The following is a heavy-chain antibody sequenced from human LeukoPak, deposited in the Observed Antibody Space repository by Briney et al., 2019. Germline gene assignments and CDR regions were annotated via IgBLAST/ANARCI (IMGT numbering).Heavy chain of an antibody. Sequence: GGSLILSCVGSAFTFSAYGMHWVRQAPGRGLEWVSFISASGTTTYYADSVKGRFTSSRDNAKNSLFLQMNSLRAEDTATYFSARVVGYYGSGNYYFDYWGQGTLVTVSS. V-gene: IGHV3-48*03. CDR2: ISASGTTT. J-gene: IGHJ4*02. D-gene: IGHD3-10*01. CDR1: AFTFSAYG. CDR3: ARVVGYYGSGNYYFDY.